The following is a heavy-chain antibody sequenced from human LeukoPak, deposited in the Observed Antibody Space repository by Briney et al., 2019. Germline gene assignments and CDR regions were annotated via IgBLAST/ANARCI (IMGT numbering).Heavy chain of an antibody. CDR2: INLDGSEK. Sequence: PGGSLRLSCTASGFIFSTSWMTWVRQAPGKGLEWVANINLDGSEKYYVDSVKGRFNISRDNAKNSLYLQMNSLRAEDTAVYYCARQGTLKLRYFDWLSEVGSNYFDYWGQGTLVAVSS. V-gene: IGHV3-7*01. J-gene: IGHJ4*02. CDR1: GFIFSTSW. D-gene: IGHD3-9*01. CDR3: ARQGTLKLRYFDWLSEVGSNYFDY.